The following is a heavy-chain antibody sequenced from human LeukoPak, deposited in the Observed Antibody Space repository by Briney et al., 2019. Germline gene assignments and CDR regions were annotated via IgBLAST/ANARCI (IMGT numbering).Heavy chain of an antibody. V-gene: IGHV4-39*01. CDR1: GDSISSGSYY. Sequence: SETLSLTCTVSGDSISSGSYYWGWIRQPPGRGLEWIGIIYHSWTTYYNPSLKSRVTISVDTSKNQFSLKLSSVTAADTAVYYCARYGKNTKTFDPWGQGTLVTVSS. J-gene: IGHJ5*02. D-gene: IGHD2-8*01. CDR3: ARYGKNTKTFDP. CDR2: IYHSWTT.